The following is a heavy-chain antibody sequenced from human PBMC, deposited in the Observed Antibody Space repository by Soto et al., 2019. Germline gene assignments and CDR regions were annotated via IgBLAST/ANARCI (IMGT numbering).Heavy chain of an antibody. CDR2: IYSGGST. Sequence: GGSLRLSCAASGFTVSSNYMSWVRQAPGKGLEWVSVIYSGGSTYYADSVQGRFTISRDNSKNTLYLQMNSLRAEDTAVYYCARSHYGANWFDPWGQGTLVTVSS. CDR1: GFTVSSNY. V-gene: IGHV3-66*01. D-gene: IGHD4-17*01. J-gene: IGHJ5*02. CDR3: ARSHYGANWFDP.